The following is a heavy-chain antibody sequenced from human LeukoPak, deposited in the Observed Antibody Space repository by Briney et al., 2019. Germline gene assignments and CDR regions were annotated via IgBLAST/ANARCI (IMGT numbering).Heavy chain of an antibody. J-gene: IGHJ6*03. Sequence: SETLSLTCTASGDSISGFYWSWIRQPAGKGLQWIGRISTSGSTNYNPSLKSRVTMSVDRSTNEFSLTVRSVTAADTALYYCARGLPSYGDYVDYYFYMDVWGKGTTVTVSS. D-gene: IGHD4-17*01. CDR3: ARGLPSYGDYVDYYFYMDV. CDR2: ISTSGST. CDR1: GDSISGFY. V-gene: IGHV4-4*07.